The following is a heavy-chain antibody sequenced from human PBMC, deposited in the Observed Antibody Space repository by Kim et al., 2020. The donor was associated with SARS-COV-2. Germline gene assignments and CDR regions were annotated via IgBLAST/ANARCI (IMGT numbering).Heavy chain of an antibody. V-gene: IGHV3-23*01. D-gene: IGHD3-22*01. Sequence: GGSLRLSCAASGFTFSSYAMSWVRQAPGKGLEWVSAISGSGGSTYYADSVKGRFTISRDNSKNTLYLQMNSLRAEDTAVYYCAKDPYYYDSSGYYGDYFDYWGQGTLVTVSS. CDR3: AKDPYYYDSSGYYGDYFDY. J-gene: IGHJ4*02. CDR1: GFTFSSYA. CDR2: ISGSGGST.